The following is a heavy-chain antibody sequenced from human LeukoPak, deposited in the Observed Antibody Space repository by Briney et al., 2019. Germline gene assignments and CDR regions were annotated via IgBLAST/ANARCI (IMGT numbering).Heavy chain of an antibody. CDR1: GGSFSGYY. V-gene: IGHV4-34*01. Sequence: SETLSLTCAVYGGSFSGYYWSWIRQPPGKGLEWIGEINHSGSTNYNPSLKSRVTISVDTCKNQCSLKLSSVTAADTAVYYCARAMSIAARLQTIFYYWGQGTLVTVSS. CDR2: INHSGST. J-gene: IGHJ4*02. CDR3: ARAMSIAARLQTIFYY. D-gene: IGHD6-6*01.